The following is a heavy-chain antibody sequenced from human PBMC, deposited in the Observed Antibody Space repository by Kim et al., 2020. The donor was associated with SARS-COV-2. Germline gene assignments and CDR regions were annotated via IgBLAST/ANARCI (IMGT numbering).Heavy chain of an antibody. J-gene: IGHJ4*02. V-gene: IGHV4-31*02. D-gene: IGHD4-17*01. Sequence: TYYNPYLKSRVTVSVDTSKNQFSLKLSSVTAADTAVYYCARGAHGDYVDYWGQGTLVTVSS. CDR3: ARGAHGDYVDY. CDR2: T.